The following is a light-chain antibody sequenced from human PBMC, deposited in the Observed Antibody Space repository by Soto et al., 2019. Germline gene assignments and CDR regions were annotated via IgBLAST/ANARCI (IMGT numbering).Light chain of an antibody. CDR2: GAS. J-gene: IGKJ1*01. CDR1: QSVSSN. V-gene: IGKV3-15*01. CDR3: QQYGSSGT. Sequence: EIVMTQSPATLSVSPGERATLSCRASQSVSSNLAWYQQKPGQAPRLLIYGASTRASGIPARFSGSGSGTEFTLTISRLEPEDCAVYYCQQYGSSGTFGQGTKVEIK.